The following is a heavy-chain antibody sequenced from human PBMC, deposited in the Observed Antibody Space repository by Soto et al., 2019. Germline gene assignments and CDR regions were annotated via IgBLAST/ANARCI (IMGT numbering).Heavy chain of an antibody. D-gene: IGHD5-18*01. CDR1: GGSISSGGYY. V-gene: IGHV4-31*03. CDR2: IYYSGST. J-gene: IGHJ6*02. Sequence: SETLSLTCTVSGGSISSGGYYWSWIRQHPGKGLEWIGYIYYSGSTYYNPSLKSRVTISVDTSKNQFSLKLSSVTAADTAVYYCARDFKYVDTDDYYYGMDVWGQGTTVTVSS. CDR3: ARDFKYVDTDDYYYGMDV.